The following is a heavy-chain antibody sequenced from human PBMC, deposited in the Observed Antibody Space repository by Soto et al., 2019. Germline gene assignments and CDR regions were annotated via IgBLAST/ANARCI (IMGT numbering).Heavy chain of an antibody. CDR1: GFTFSSYA. CDR3: ARGSKLAYCGGDCSSPDAFDI. D-gene: IGHD2-21*02. V-gene: IGHV1-69*06. J-gene: IGHJ3*02. CDR2: IIPIFGTA. Sequence: VQLLESGGGLVQPGGSLRLSCAASGFTFSSYAISWVRQAPGQGLEWMGGIIPIFGTANYAQKFQGRVTITADKSTSTAYMELSSLRSEDTAVYYCARGSKLAYCGGDCSSPDAFDIWGQGTMVTVSS.